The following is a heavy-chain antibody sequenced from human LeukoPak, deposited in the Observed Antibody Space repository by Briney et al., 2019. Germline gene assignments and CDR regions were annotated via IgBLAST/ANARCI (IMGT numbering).Heavy chain of an antibody. CDR1: GFTFSDYY. D-gene: IGHD1-26*01. CDR2: ISSSGSTI. Sequence: GGSLRLSCAASGFTFSDYYMSWIRQAPGKGLEWVSYISSSGSTIYYADSVKGRFTISRDNAKNSLYLQMNSLRAEDTAVYYCVRDSGSYFDAFDVWGQGTMVTVSS. J-gene: IGHJ3*01. V-gene: IGHV3-11*04. CDR3: VRDSGSYFDAFDV.